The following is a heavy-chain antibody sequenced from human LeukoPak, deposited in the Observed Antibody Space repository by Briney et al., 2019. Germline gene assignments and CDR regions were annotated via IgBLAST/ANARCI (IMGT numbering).Heavy chain of an antibody. CDR2: ISGSGGST. D-gene: IGHD2-2*01. Sequence: GGSLRLSCAASGFTFSSYAMSWVRQAPGKGLEWVSAISGSGGSTYYADSVKGRFTISRDNSKNTLYLQMNSLRAEDTAVYYCAKATFCSSTSCYYYYYGMDVWGQGTTVTVSS. J-gene: IGHJ6*02. V-gene: IGHV3-23*01. CDR1: GFTFSSYA. CDR3: AKATFCSSTSCYYYYYGMDV.